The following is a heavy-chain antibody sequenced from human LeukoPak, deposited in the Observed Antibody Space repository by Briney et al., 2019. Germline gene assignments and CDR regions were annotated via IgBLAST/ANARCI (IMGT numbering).Heavy chain of an antibody. Sequence: PSETLSLTCTVSGGSMSSYFWSWIRQPPGKGLEWIGYIYYSGSTNYNPSLKSRVTISVDTSKNQFSLKLSSVTAADTAVYYCAREGTAVGNWFDPWGQGTLVTVSS. CDR3: AREGTAVGNWFDP. J-gene: IGHJ5*02. V-gene: IGHV4-59*01. CDR1: GGSMSSYF. CDR2: IYYSGST. D-gene: IGHD5-18*01.